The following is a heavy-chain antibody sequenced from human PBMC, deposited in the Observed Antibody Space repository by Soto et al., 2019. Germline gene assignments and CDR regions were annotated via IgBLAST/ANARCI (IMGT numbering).Heavy chain of an antibody. Sequence: QVQLQQWGAGLLKPSETLSLTCAVYGGSFSGYYWSWIRQPPGKGLEWIGEINHSGSNNYNPSLKSRVTISVDTSKNQFSLKLSSVTAADTAVYYCARGPGMTHHQTATVADDYWGQGTLVTVSS. D-gene: IGHD5-18*01. CDR1: GGSFSGYY. J-gene: IGHJ4*02. CDR2: INHSGSN. V-gene: IGHV4-34*01. CDR3: ARGPGMTHHQTATVADDY.